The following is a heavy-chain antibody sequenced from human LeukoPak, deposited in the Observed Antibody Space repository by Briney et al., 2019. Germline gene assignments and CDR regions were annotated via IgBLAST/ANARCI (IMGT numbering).Heavy chain of an antibody. J-gene: IGHJ4*02. D-gene: IGHD3-22*01. CDR3: ANENYFDSSGYPDY. Sequence: PGGSLRLSCAASGFTFSSYGMHWVRQAPGKGLEWVSYISSSGSTIDYADSVKGRFTISRDNAKNSLYLQMNSLRAEDTAVYYCANENYFDSSGYPDYWGQGTLVTVSS. CDR1: GFTFSSYG. V-gene: IGHV3-48*04. CDR2: ISSSGSTI.